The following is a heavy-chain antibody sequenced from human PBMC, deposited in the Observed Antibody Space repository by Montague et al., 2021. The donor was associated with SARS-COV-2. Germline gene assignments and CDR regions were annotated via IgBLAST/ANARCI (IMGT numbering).Heavy chain of an antibody. D-gene: IGHD3-22*01. Sequence: SETLSLTCTVSGGSTNNYYWSWIRQPAGKGLEWIGRIHASGISTYNSSXXTRVTMSVDTSKNQFSLTLSSVPAANTAVYYCARGRFYYDSGELGSWGQGTLVTVSS. CDR2: IHASGIS. J-gene: IGHJ5*02. CDR1: GGSTNNYY. V-gene: IGHV4-4*07. CDR3: ARGRFYYDSGELGS.